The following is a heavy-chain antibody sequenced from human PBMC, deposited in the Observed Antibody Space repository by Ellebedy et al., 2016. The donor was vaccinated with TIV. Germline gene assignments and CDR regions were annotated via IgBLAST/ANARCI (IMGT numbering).Heavy chain of an antibody. CDR3: ARDWYSTSSEGDY. Sequence: GESLKISCVASGFTFSNYNMNWVRQSPGKGLGWVSSIRSTGSDKYYAESVKGRFTISRDNAQDTLFLQMNSLRVEDTAIYYCARDWYSTSSEGDYWGPGTLVTVSS. J-gene: IGHJ4*02. V-gene: IGHV3-21*06. D-gene: IGHD1-26*01. CDR1: GFTFSNYN. CDR2: IRSTGSDK.